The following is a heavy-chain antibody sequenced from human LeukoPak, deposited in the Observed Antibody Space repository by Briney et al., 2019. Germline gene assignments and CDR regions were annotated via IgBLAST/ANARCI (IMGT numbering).Heavy chain of an antibody. Sequence: SETLSLTCTVSGGSISSYYWSWIRQPPGKGLEWIGYIYYSGSTNYNPSLKSRVTISVDTSKNQFSLKLSSVTAADTAVYYCARHSADTASPPDWYFDLWGRGTLVTVSS. CDR1: GGSISSYY. CDR2: IYYSGST. J-gene: IGHJ2*01. CDR3: ARHSADTASPPDWYFDL. V-gene: IGHV4-59*08. D-gene: IGHD5-18*01.